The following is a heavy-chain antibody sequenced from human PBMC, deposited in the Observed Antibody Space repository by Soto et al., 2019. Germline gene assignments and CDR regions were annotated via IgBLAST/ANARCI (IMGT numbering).Heavy chain of an antibody. CDR3: ARAFGGSLYYYGMGV. CDR2: INPKSVGT. J-gene: IGHJ6*04. D-gene: IGHD2-15*01. Sequence: ASVKVCCKASGYTVTGYYMHSVRQAPGQGLERMGWINPKSVGTNYEQKFQGRVTMSRDTSISTAYMELSRLRSDDTAVYYCARAFGGSLYYYGMGVWGKRTTVTVSS. V-gene: IGHV1-2*02. CDR1: GYTVTGYY.